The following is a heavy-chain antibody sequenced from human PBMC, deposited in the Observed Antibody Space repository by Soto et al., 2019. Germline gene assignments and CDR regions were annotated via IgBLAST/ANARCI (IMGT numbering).Heavy chain of an antibody. CDR3: ARHKGPYYYGSGSSSPAPLPVFFDY. V-gene: IGHV4-39*01. D-gene: IGHD3-10*01. J-gene: IGHJ4*02. CDR2: IYYSGST. CDR1: GGSISSSSYY. Sequence: SETLSLTCTVSGGSISSSSYYWGWIRQPPGKGLEWIGSIYYSGSTYYNPSLKSRVTISVDTSKNQFSLKLSSVTAADTAVYYCARHKGPYYYGSGSSSPAPLPVFFDYWGQGTLVTVSS.